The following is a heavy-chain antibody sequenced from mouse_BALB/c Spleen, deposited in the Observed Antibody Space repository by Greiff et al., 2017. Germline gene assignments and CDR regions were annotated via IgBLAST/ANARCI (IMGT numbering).Heavy chain of an antibody. J-gene: IGHJ4*01. Sequence: QVQLQQSGAELVRPGASVTLSCKASGYTFTDYEMHWVKQTPVHGLEWIGAIDPETGGTAYNQKFKGKATLTADKSSSTAYMELRSLTSEDSAVYYCTRSPPPYYAMDYWGQGTSVTVSS. CDR3: TRSPPPYYAMDY. CDR2: IDPETGGT. CDR1: GYTFTDYE. V-gene: IGHV1-15*01.